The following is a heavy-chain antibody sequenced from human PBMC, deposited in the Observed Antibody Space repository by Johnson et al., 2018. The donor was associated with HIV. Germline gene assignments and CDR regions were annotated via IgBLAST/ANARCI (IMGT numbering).Heavy chain of an antibody. V-gene: IGHV3-7*05. CDR2: IKHDGSEK. CDR3: ARKADAFDI. CDR1: GFTFGTYW. J-gene: IGHJ3*02. Sequence: VQLVESGGGLVQPGGSLRLSCAASGFTFGTYWMSWVRQAPGKGLEWVANIKHDGSEKSYVDSVRGRFTVSRDNAKNSLYLQMSSLRAGDTAVYYCARKADAFDIWGQGTMVTVSS.